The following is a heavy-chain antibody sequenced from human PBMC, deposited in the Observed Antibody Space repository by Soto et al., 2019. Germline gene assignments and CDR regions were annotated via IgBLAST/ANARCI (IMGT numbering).Heavy chain of an antibody. Sequence: PSETLSLTCTVSGGSIISNNHYWGWIRQPPGKGLEWIGNIYYSGTTYYNPSLKSRVTMSVDTSKGQFSLKLSSMTVADTAVYFCARRSTIPRGFDDWGKGTLVTVAS. CDR1: GGSIISNNHY. J-gene: IGHJ4*02. D-gene: IGHD3-9*01. CDR2: IYYSGTT. CDR3: ARRSTIPRGFDD. V-gene: IGHV4-39*01.